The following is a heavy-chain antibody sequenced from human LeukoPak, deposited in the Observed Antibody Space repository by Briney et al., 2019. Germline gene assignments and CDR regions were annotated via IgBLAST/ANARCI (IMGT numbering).Heavy chain of an antibody. J-gene: IGHJ4*02. CDR3: ASVRTHRVSYSDY. V-gene: IGHV3-21*01. CDR2: ISSSSSYI. CDR1: GFTFSSYS. Sequence: GGSLRLSCAASGFTFSSYSMNWVRQAPGKGLEWVSSISSSSSYIYYADSVKGRFTISRDNAKNSLYLQMNSLRAEDTAVYYCASVRTHRVSYSDYWGQGTLVTVSS.